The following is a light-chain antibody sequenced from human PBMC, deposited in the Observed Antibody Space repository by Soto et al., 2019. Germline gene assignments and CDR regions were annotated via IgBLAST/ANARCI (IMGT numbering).Light chain of an antibody. CDR3: QQYYYYPWT. J-gene: IGKJ1*01. Sequence: AVRMTQSPSSFSASPGDRVTITCRASQDITSYLAWYQQKPGKTPHLLIYATSTLRSGVPSRFSGSGSGTDFTLTISSLQSDDFATYYCQQYYYYPWTFGQGTKVEIK. CDR1: QDITSY. V-gene: IGKV1-8*01. CDR2: ATS.